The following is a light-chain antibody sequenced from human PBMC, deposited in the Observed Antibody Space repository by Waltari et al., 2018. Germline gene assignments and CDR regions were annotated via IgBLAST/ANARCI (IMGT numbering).Light chain of an antibody. CDR1: NSNIGNNI. CDR3: ATWDDRLTGVV. Sequence: QSTLTQPPSASGTPGQRVTISCSGSNSNIGNNIVTCYQQVPGTAPKLLIYSNDQRPSGGPVRFSGSKAGTSASLDISGLQSDDEADYYCATWDDRLTGVVFGGGTKVTVL. J-gene: IGLJ2*01. CDR2: SND. V-gene: IGLV1-44*01.